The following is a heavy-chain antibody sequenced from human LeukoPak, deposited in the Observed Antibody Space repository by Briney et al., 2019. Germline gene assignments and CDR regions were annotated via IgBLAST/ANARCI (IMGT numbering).Heavy chain of an antibody. Sequence: SETLSLTCTVSGGSISSYYWSWIRQPAGKGLEWIGRIYTSGSTNYNPSLKSRVTMSVDMSKNQFSLKLSSVTAADTAVYYCARDRVVPAAINYFDYWGQGTLVTVSS. D-gene: IGHD2-2*01. V-gene: IGHV4-4*07. J-gene: IGHJ4*02. CDR2: IYTSGST. CDR1: GGSISSYY. CDR3: ARDRVVPAAINYFDY.